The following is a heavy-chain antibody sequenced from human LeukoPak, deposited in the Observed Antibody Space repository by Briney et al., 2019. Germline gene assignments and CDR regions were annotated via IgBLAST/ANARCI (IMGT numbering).Heavy chain of an antibody. Sequence: AGGSLRLSCAASGFTFTNYEMSWVRQAPGKGLEWVAVISYDGSNKYYADSVKGRFTISRDNSKNTLYLQMNSLRAEDTAVYYCAKVGGRRFWSGRRLYYYGMDVWGQGTTVTVSS. CDR3: AKVGGRRFWSGRRLYYYGMDV. CDR2: ISYDGSNK. V-gene: IGHV3-30*18. D-gene: IGHD3-3*01. CDR1: GFTFTNYE. J-gene: IGHJ6*02.